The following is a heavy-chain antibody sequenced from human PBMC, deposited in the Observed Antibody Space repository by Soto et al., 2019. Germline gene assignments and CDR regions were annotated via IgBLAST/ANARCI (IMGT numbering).Heavy chain of an antibody. D-gene: IGHD3-10*01. CDR2: IKQDGSEI. J-gene: IGHJ5*02. V-gene: IGHV3-7*01. CDR3: ASYSGSYFPVGHDR. CDR1: GFMFSSYW. Sequence: VHLVESGGGLVEPGGSLRLSCEASGFMFSSYWMSWVRQAPGEGLEWVANIKQDGSEIHYLESVEGRFTIFRDNARRSLYLQMNSLRAEDTAVYFCASYSGSYFPVGHDRWGQGTLVVASS.